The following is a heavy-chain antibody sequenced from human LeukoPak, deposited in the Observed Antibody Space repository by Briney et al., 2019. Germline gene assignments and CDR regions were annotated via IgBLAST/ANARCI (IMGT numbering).Heavy chain of an antibody. CDR1: GYTFTSYG. CDR2: INPNSGGT. V-gene: IGHV1-2*04. D-gene: IGHD6-13*01. Sequence: ASVKVSCKASGYTFTSYGISWVRQAPGQGLEWMGWINPNSGGTNYAQKFQGWVTMTRDTSISTAYMELSRLRSDDTAVYYCARRTDSSSWHFDYWGQGTLVTVSS. J-gene: IGHJ4*02. CDR3: ARRTDSSSWHFDY.